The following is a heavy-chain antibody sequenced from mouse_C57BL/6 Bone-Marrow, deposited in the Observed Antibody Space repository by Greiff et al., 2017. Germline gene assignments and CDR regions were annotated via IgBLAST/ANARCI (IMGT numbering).Heavy chain of an antibody. CDR2: IYPGDGDT. Sequence: VQLQQSGAELVKPGASVKISCKASGYAFSSYWMHWVKQRPGKGLEWIGQIYPGDGDTNYNGKFKGKATLTADKSSSTAYMQLSSLTSEDSAVYFSAREGSNYVFAYWGQGTLVTVSA. CDR1: GYAFSSYW. D-gene: IGHD2-5*01. CDR3: AREGSNYVFAY. V-gene: IGHV1-80*01. J-gene: IGHJ3*01.